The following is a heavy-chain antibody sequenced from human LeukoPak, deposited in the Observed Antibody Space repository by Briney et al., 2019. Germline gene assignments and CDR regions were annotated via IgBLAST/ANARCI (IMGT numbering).Heavy chain of an antibody. J-gene: IGHJ4*02. V-gene: IGHV1-69*01. CDR2: IIPIFGTA. CDR1: GGTFSSYA. CDR3: ARDRHLGVVHFIDY. D-gene: IGHD3-3*01. Sequence: SVKVSCKASGGTFSSYAISWVRQAPGQGLEWTGGIIPIFGTANYAQKFQGRVTITADESTSTAYMELSSLRSEDTAVYYCARDRHLGVVHFIDYWGQGTLVTVSS.